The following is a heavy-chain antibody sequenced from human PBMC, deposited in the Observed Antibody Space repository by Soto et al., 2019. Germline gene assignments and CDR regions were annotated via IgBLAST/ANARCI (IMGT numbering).Heavy chain of an antibody. CDR2: ISGSGGST. CDR1: GFPFSSYA. CDR3: AKDTFWSGYSETELDAFDI. D-gene: IGHD3-3*01. Sequence: EVQLLESGGGLVQPGGSLRLSCAASGFPFSSYAMSWVRQAPGKGLEWVSAISGSGGSTYYADSVKGRFTISRDNSKNTLYLQMNSLRAEDTAVYYCAKDTFWSGYSETELDAFDIWGQGTMVTVSS. J-gene: IGHJ3*02. V-gene: IGHV3-23*01.